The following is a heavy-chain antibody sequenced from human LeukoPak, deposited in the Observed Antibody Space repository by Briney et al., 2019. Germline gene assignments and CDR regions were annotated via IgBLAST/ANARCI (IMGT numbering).Heavy chain of an antibody. J-gene: IGHJ4*02. CDR1: GFTFASYS. D-gene: IGHD3-16*01. Sequence: GGSLRLSCAASGFTFASYSMNWVRQAPGKGLEWVSSISGDSTYIYNAGSVKGRFTISRDNAQASLYLQMISLRADDTAVYYCGRERNWGGSESDYWGQGTLVTVSS. CDR2: ISGDSTYI. V-gene: IGHV3-21*01. CDR3: GRERNWGGSESDY.